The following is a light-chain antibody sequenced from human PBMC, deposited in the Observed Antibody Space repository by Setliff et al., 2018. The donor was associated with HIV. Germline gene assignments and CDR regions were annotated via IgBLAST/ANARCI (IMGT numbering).Light chain of an antibody. Sequence: QSALTQPASVSGSPGQSITISCSGTNSDIGSHDYVSWYQQHPGKAPKLMIYEVTNRPSGVSNRFSGSKSGNTASLTISGLQAEDEADYYCSSYTSRSTLVVFGGGTKVTVL. J-gene: IGLJ2*01. CDR2: EVT. CDR1: NSDIGSHDY. V-gene: IGLV2-14*01. CDR3: SSYTSRSTLVV.